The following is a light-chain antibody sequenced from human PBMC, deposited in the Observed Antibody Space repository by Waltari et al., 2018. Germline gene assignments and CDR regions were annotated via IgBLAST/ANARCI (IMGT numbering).Light chain of an antibody. CDR2: RNN. CDR1: SNNVGNEG. V-gene: IGLV10-54*01. CDR3: STWDSSLRVWV. J-gene: IGLJ3*02. Sequence: QAGLTQPPSVSKGLRQTATLTCTGDSNNVGNEGAVWLQQHPGHPPKLLSYRNNNRPSGISERLSASRSGNTASLTITGLQPEDEADYYCSTWDSSLRVWVFGGGTKLTVL.